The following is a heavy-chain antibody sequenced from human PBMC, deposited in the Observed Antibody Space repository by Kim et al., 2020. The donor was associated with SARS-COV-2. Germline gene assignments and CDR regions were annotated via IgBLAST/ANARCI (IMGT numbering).Heavy chain of an antibody. Sequence: SETLSLTCAVYGGSFSGYYWSWIRQPPGKGLEWIGEINHSGSTNYNPSLKSRVTISVDTSKNQFSLKLSSVTAADTAVYYCARGKYSSSWYTPGRFLFDPRGQGTLVTVSS. D-gene: IGHD6-13*01. CDR2: INHSGST. J-gene: IGHJ5*02. CDR1: GGSFSGYY. CDR3: ARGKYSSSWYTPGRFLFDP. V-gene: IGHV4-34*01.